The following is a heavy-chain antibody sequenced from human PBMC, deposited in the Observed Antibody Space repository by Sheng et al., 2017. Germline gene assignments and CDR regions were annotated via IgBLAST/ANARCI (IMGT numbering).Heavy chain of an antibody. CDR2: IHYSGST. J-gene: IGHJ5*01. V-gene: IGHV4-39*07. D-gene: IGHD3-10*01. CDR3: ATVGYYGSGRSFDF. CDR1: GDFIRGSNYY. Sequence: QLQLQESGPGLVQASVTLTCTXSGDFIRGSNYYWGWIRQPPGKGLEWIGNIHYSGSTFYSPSLKSRLSISISTSKSQFSMKLTSVTAADTAIYYCATVGYYGSGRSFDFWGQGTLVTV.